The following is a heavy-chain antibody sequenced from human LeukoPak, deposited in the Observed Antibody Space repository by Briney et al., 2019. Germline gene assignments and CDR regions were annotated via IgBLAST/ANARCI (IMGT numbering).Heavy chain of an antibody. V-gene: IGHV3-66*01. CDR1: GFTVSSNY. D-gene: IGHD3-10*01. CDR3: ARFITMVRGRGFDY. CDR2: IYSGGST. J-gene: IGHJ4*02. Sequence: PGGSLRLSCAASGFTVSSNYMSWVRQAPGKGLEWVSVIYSGGSTYYADSVKGRFTISRDNSKNTLYLQMNSLRAEDTAVYYCARFITMVRGRGFDYSGQGTLVTVSS.